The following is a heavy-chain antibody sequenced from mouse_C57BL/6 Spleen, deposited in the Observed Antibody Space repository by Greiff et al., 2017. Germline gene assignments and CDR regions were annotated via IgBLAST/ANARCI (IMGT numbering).Heavy chain of an antibody. J-gene: IGHJ1*03. CDR2: IDPSDSET. D-gene: IGHD2-12*01. CDR1: GYTFTSYW. Sequence: VQLQQPGAELVRPGSSVKLSCKASGYTFTSYWMYWVKQRPIQGLEWIGNIDPSDSETHYNQKFKDKATVTVDNSSSTAYMQLSSLTSEDSAVYYCVLLRYFDDWGTGTTVTVSS. V-gene: IGHV1-52*01. CDR3: VLLRYFDD.